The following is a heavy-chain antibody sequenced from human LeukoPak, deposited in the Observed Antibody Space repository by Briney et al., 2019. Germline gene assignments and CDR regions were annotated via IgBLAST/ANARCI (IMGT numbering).Heavy chain of an antibody. D-gene: IGHD3-9*01. CDR2: IYHSGRT. J-gene: IGHJ4*02. V-gene: IGHV4-38-2*02. CDR1: GYSISSGYY. Sequence: SSETLSLTCTVSGYSISSGYYWGWIRQPPGKGLEWIGSIYHSGRTFYNPSHKSRVTISVDKSKNQFSLKLSSVTAADTAVYYCASNDILTGRGFDYWGQGTLVTVSS. CDR3: ASNDILTGRGFDY.